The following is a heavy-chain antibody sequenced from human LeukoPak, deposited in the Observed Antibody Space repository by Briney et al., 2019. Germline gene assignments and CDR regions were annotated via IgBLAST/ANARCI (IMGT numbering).Heavy chain of an antibody. CDR3: AREKVRGVRSYYGMDV. Sequence: ASVKVSCKASGYTFTSYAMHWVRQAPGQRLEWMGWINAGNGNTKYSQKFQGRVTITRDTSASTAYMELSSLRSEDTAVYYCAREKVRGVRSYYGMDVWGQGTTVTVSS. CDR1: GYTFTSYA. J-gene: IGHJ6*02. CDR2: INAGNGNT. V-gene: IGHV1-3*01. D-gene: IGHD3-10*01.